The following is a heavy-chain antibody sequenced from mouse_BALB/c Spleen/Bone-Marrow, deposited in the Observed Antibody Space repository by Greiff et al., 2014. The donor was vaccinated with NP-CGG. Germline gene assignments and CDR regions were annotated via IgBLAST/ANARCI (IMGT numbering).Heavy chain of an antibody. CDR3: TRPGYGIRYWYFDV. Sequence: VMLVESGGGLVHPGGSMNLSCVASGFPLGNSWMTWVRRSPGRGLGWVAELRLKSNDYATHYAESVKGKFTISRDDSKSSVYLQMNNLRAEDTGIYYCTRPGYGIRYWYFDVWGAGTTVTVSS. D-gene: IGHD1-1*01. J-gene: IGHJ1*01. V-gene: IGHV6-6*02. CDR1: GFPLGNSW. CDR2: LRLKSNDYAT.